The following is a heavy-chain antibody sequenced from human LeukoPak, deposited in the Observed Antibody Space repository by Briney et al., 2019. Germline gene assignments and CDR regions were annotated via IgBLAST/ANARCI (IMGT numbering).Heavy chain of an antibody. CDR3: AKEPIVVSGRNDFDI. D-gene: IGHD6-19*01. Sequence: GGSLRLSCAVSGFTFSSYGMRWVRQAPGKGLGWVAVVSYDGGNKLYAGSVKGRFTVSRDNSKSTLYLQMNRLRAEDTAVYSCAKEPIVVSGRNDFDIWGTGTMVTVS. J-gene: IGHJ3*02. V-gene: IGHV3-30*18. CDR2: VSYDGGNK. CDR1: GFTFSSYG.